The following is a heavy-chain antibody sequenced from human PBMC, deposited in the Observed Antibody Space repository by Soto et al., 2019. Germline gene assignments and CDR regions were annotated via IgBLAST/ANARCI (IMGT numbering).Heavy chain of an antibody. V-gene: IGHV3-23*01. CDR2: ISGSGGST. J-gene: IGHJ4*02. CDR1: GFTFSTHG. D-gene: IGHD2-15*01. Sequence: EVQVLDSGGGLVQPGGSLRLSCAASGFTFSTHGMNWVRQAPGKGLEWVSGISGSGGSTYYADSVKGRFTISRDNSKSTLYLQMNGLRLEDTAVNYCAAEAYCNGGTCYIGGWGQGTLVTVSS. CDR3: AAEAYCNGGTCYIGG.